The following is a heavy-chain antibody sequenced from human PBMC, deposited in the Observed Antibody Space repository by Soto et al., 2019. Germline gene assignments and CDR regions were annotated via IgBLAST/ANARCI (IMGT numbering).Heavy chain of an antibody. CDR3: ARGRYSGYDAVANWFDP. D-gene: IGHD5-12*01. Sequence: SETLSLTCTVSGGSISSYYWSWIRQPPGKGLEWIGYIYYSGSTNYNPSLKSRVTISVDTSKNQFSLKLSSVTAADTAVYYCARGRYSGYDAVANWFDPWGQGTLVTVSS. CDR1: GGSISSYY. J-gene: IGHJ5*02. V-gene: IGHV4-59*01. CDR2: IYYSGST.